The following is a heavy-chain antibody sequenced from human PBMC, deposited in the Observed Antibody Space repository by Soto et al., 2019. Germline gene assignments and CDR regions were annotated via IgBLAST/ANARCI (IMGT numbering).Heavy chain of an antibody. V-gene: IGHV4-34*01. CDR2: TNHSGST. CDR3: ARELRFGEDYYGMDV. J-gene: IGHJ6*02. D-gene: IGHD3-10*01. Sequence: SETLSLTCAVYGGSFSGYYWSWIRQPPGKGLEWIGETNHSGSTNYNPSLKSRVTISVDTSKNQFSLKLSSVTAADTAVYYCARELRFGEDYYGMDVWGQGTTVTVSS. CDR1: GGSFSGYY.